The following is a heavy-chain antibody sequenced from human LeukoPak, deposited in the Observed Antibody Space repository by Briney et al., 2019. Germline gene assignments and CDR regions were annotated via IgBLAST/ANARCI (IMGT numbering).Heavy chain of an antibody. Sequence: SETLSLTCTVSGGSVTDYYWSWIRQSPGKGLEWIGYIYYTGTSYNPSLKSRVTISADTSKNQFSLKLISVTAADTAVYYCARMGIAAAGDDYWGQGTLVTVSS. CDR3: ARMGIAAAGDDY. CDR1: GGSVTDYY. V-gene: IGHV4-59*02. CDR2: IYYTGT. D-gene: IGHD6-13*01. J-gene: IGHJ4*02.